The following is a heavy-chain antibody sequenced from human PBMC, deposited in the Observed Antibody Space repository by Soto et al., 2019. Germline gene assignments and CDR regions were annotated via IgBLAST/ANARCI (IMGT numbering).Heavy chain of an antibody. D-gene: IGHD6-19*01. CDR2: ISYDGSNK. J-gene: IGHJ4*02. Sequence: QVQLVESGGGVVQPGRSLRLSCAASGFTFSSYAMHWVRQAPGKGLEWVAVISYDGSNKYYADSVKGRFTISRDNSKNTLYLQMKILRAKDTAVYYCARDKSPYSSGWHNRHFDYWGQGTLVTVSS. CDR3: ARDKSPYSSGWHNRHFDY. V-gene: IGHV3-30-3*01. CDR1: GFTFSSYA.